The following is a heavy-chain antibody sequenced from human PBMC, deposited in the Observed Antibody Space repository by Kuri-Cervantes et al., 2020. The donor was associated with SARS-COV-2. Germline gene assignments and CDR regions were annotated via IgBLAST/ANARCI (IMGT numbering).Heavy chain of an antibody. V-gene: IGHV3-30-3*01. CDR1: GFTFSSYA. CDR3: ARVRMGWELPEGFDP. D-gene: IGHD1-26*01. CDR2: ISYDGSNK. J-gene: IGHJ5*02. Sequence: GESLKISCAASGFTFSSYAMHWVRQAPGKGLEWVAVISYDGSNKYYADSVKGRFTISRDNSKNTLYLQMNSLRAEDTAVYYCARVRMGWELPEGFDPWGQGTLVTVSS.